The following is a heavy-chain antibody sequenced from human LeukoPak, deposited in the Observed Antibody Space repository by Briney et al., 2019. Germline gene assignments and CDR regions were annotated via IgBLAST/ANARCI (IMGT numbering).Heavy chain of an antibody. D-gene: IGHD3-22*01. Sequence: ASVKVSCKASGYTFTSYAMHWVRQAPGQRLEWMGWINAGNGNTKYSQKFQGGVTITRDTSASTAYMELSSLRSEDTAVYYCARGARAGDYYDSSGYSPLDYWGQGTLVTVSS. J-gene: IGHJ4*02. CDR2: INAGNGNT. V-gene: IGHV1-3*01. CDR1: GYTFTSYA. CDR3: ARGARAGDYYDSSGYSPLDY.